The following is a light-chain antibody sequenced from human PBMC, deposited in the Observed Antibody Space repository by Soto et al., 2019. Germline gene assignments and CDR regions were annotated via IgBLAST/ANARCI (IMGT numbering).Light chain of an antibody. J-gene: IGLJ1*01. CDR2: EFS. CDR1: SRDVGGYNY. V-gene: IGLV2-14*01. Sequence: QSALTKPASVSGSPGQSIPISCTGTSRDVGGYNYVSWYQQHPGKAPKIMIFEFSSRPSGVSYRFSGSKSGNTASLTISGRQAEYEADYYCISYTSSSTLYVFGSGTKLTVL. CDR3: ISYTSSSTLYV.